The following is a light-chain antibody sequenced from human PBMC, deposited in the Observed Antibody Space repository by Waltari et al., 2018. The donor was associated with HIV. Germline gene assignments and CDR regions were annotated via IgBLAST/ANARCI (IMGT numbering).Light chain of an antibody. J-gene: IGKJ4*01. CDR3: QQFYTTPALT. CDR1: QSLFYDGKNY. V-gene: IGKV4-1*01. CDR2: WAA. Sequence: DIILTQSPDSLPGGLGERAIVNGKSSQSLFYDGKNYLAWDQQKPGQPPRLIVYWAATRESGVPDRFSVSGSGTDFALTITSLQAEDVAVYYCQQFYTTPALTFGGGTRVEVK.